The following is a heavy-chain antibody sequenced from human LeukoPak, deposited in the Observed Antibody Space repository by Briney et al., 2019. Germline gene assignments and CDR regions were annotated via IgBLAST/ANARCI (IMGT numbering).Heavy chain of an antibody. V-gene: IGHV3-15*01. J-gene: IGHJ4*02. Sequence: PGGSLRLSCAASGFTFSNAWMSWVRQAPGKGLEWVGRIKSKTDGGTTDYAAPVKGRFTISRDDPKNTLCLQMNSLKTEDTAVYYCTTGLDTAMDSPIDYWGQGTLVTVSS. CDR3: TTGLDTAMDSPIDY. CDR1: GFTFSNAW. D-gene: IGHD5-18*01. CDR2: IKSKTDGGTT.